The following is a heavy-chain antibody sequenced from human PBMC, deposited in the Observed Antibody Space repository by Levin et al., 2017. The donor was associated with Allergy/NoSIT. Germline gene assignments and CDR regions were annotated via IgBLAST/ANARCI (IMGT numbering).Heavy chain of an antibody. CDR2: IYYSGST. CDR1: GGSISSGGYY. CDR3: ARAFTSGYGWYFDL. Sequence: PSETLSLTCTVSGGSISSGGYYWCWIRQHPGKGLEWIGYIYYSGSTYYNPSLKSRVTISVDTTKNQFSLKLSSVTAAETAVYYCARAFTSGYGWYFDLWGRGTLVTVSS. J-gene: IGHJ2*01. D-gene: IGHD3-22*01. V-gene: IGHV4-31*03.